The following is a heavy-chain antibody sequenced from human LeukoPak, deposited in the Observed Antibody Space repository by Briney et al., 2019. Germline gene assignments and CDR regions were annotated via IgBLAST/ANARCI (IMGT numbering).Heavy chain of an antibody. CDR2: ISYDGSNK. CDR1: GFTFSSYA. CDR3: ARGAHCSGGSCYSWDYYGMDV. J-gene: IGHJ6*02. D-gene: IGHD2-15*01. Sequence: GGSLRLSCAASGFTFSSYAMHWVRQAPGKGLEWVAVISYDGSNKYYADSVKGRFTISRDNSKNTLYVQMNSLRAEDTAVYYCARGAHCSGGSCYSWDYYGMDVWGQGTTVTVSS. V-gene: IGHV3-30-3*01.